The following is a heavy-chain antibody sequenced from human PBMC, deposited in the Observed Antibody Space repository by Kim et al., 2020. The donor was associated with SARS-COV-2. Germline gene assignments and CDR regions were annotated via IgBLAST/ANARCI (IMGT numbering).Heavy chain of an antibody. D-gene: IGHD2-15*01. CDR2: IYYSGST. Sequence: SETLSLTCTVSGGSVSSGSYYWSWIRQPPGKGLEWIGYIYYSGSTNYNPSLKSRVTISVDTSKNQFSLKLSSVTAADTAVYYCARMAGSQIDYWGQGTLVTVSS. CDR1: GGSVSSGSYY. J-gene: IGHJ4*02. V-gene: IGHV4-61*01. CDR3: ARMAGSQIDY.